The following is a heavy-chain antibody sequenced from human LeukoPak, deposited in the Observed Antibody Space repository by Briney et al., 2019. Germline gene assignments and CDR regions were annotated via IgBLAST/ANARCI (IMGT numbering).Heavy chain of an antibody. Sequence: VATVKVSCKASGGTFSSYAISWVRQAPGQGLEWMGRIIPILGIANYAQKFQGRVTITADKSTSTAYMELSRLRSEDTAVYYCARGEIVGDPCSDYWGQGTLVTVSS. J-gene: IGHJ4*02. D-gene: IGHD1-26*01. CDR3: ARGEIVGDPCSDY. V-gene: IGHV1-69*04. CDR1: GGTFSSYA. CDR2: IIPILGIA.